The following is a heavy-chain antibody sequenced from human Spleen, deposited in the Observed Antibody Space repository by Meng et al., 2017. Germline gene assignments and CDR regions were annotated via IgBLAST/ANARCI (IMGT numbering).Heavy chain of an antibody. CDR3: VRSSAWVRTGFDP. CDR1: GDYIGTGAYY. J-gene: IGHJ5*02. CDR2: IGHSGFT. Sequence: QPQLQESGPGLVKPSEALSLTCGVSGDYIGTGAYYWGWIRQAPGKGLEWIRSIGHSGFTYYTPSVRSRVTVSIDTSKNQFSLKLTSVTAADTAVYFCVRSSAWVRTGFDPWGQGTLVTVSS. V-gene: IGHV4-39*01. D-gene: IGHD3-22*01.